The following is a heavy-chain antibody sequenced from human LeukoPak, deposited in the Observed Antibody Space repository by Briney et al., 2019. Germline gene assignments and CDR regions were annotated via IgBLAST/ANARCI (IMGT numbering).Heavy chain of an antibody. CDR3: ARTTYYYDSSGRQADYYFDY. Sequence: GGSLRLSCAASGFTFSSYWMHWVRQAPGKGLVWVSRINSDGSSTSYADSVKGRFTISRDNAKNTLYLQMNSLRAEDTAVYCCARTTYYYDSSGRQADYYFDYWGQGTLVTVSS. J-gene: IGHJ4*02. V-gene: IGHV3-74*01. D-gene: IGHD3-22*01. CDR2: INSDGSST. CDR1: GFTFSSYW.